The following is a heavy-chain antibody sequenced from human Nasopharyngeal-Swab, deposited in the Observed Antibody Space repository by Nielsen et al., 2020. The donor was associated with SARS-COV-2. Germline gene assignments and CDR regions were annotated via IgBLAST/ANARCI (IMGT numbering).Heavy chain of an antibody. CDR3: ARSAPYCSGGSCHPPYNWFDP. D-gene: IGHD2-15*01. J-gene: IGHJ5*02. CDR2: IGASAGTT. V-gene: IGHV1-46*01. Sequence: WARQAPGQGLEWMGVIGASAGTTTYAQNFQGRVTMTRDTSTSTVYMELSSLTSEDTTVYYCARSAPYCSGGSCHPPYNWFDPWGQGTLVTVSS.